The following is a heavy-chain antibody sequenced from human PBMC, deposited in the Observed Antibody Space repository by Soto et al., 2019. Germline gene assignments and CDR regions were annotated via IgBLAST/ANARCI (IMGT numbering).Heavy chain of an antibody. CDR2: ISSSSSYI. CDR1: GFTFSSYS. V-gene: IGHV3-21*01. D-gene: IGHD3-22*01. J-gene: IGHJ4*02. CDR3: ARSRHYDSCGHHFDY. Sequence: ESGGGLVKPGGSLRLSCAASGFTFSSYSMNWVRQAPGKGLEWVSSISSSSSYIYYADSVKGRFTISRDNAKNSLYLQMNNLRAEDTAVYYCARSRHYDSCGHHFDYWGQGTLVTVS.